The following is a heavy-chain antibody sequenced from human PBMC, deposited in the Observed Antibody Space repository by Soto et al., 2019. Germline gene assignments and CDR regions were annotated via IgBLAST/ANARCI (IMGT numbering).Heavy chain of an antibody. CDR2: IWHDGSFK. V-gene: IGHV3-33*01. Sequence: QVQLVESGGGVVQPGRSLRLSCAASGFTFRSHGMHWVRQAPGKGLEWVASIWHDGSFKYEADSVKGRFTISRDNSKNTLSLQMNSLRADDTAAYYCARGEEEGNYFDNWGLGTLVTVSS. J-gene: IGHJ4*02. CDR3: ARGEEEGNYFDN. CDR1: GFTFRSHG.